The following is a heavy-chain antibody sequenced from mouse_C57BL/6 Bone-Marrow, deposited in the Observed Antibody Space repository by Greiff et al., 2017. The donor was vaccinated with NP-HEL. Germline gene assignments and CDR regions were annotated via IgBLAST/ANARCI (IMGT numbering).Heavy chain of an antibody. CDR1: GYTFTSYW. CDR3: ARLGGIYYSHYFDY. D-gene: IGHD2-12*01. J-gene: IGHJ2*01. V-gene: IGHV1-59*01. Sequence: QVQLKQPGAELVRPGTSVKLSCKASGYTFTSYWMHWVKQRPGQGLEWIGVIDPSDSYTNYNQKFKGKATLTVDTSSSTAYMQLSSLTSEDSAVYYCARLGGIYYSHYFDYGGQGTTLTVAS. CDR2: IDPSDSYT.